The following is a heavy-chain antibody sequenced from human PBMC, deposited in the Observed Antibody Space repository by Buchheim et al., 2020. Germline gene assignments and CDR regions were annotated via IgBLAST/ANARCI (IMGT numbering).Heavy chain of an antibody. CDR1: GDSIKSGTYF. CDR2: IYYGGST. V-gene: IGHV4-31*03. CDR3: ASIVAAVGLFDS. J-gene: IGHJ4*02. D-gene: IGHD2-21*01. Sequence: QVQLQELGPGLVKPSQTMPLTCTVSGDSIKSGTYFWAWMRQRSGKGLEWIGNIYYGGSTAYNPSLKSRVTMSVDTSENQFYLKLTSVTAADTAVYYCASIVAAVGLFDSWGQGTL.